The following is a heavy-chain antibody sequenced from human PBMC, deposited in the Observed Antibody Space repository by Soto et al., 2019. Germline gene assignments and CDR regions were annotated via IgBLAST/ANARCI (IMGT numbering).Heavy chain of an antibody. D-gene: IGHD1-1*01. CDR1: GYTFTSYP. CDR3: ARDYNGLGDY. CDR2: INAANGNT. J-gene: IGHJ4*02. Sequence: VQLVQSGAEVKKPGASVKVSCKASGYTFTSYPVHWVRQAPGQRLEWMGWINAANGNTKYSQKFQGRVTITRDTSASAAYMELSSLTSEDTAVFYCARDYNGLGDYWGQGTLVTVSS. V-gene: IGHV1-3*01.